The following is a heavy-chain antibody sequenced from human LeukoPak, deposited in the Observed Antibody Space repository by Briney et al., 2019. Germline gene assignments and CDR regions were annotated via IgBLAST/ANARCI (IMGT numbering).Heavy chain of an antibody. CDR3: ARRKSGSAADY. D-gene: IGHD3-10*01. CDR1: GDSFTKW. J-gene: IGHJ4*02. CDR2: IYPGDSDT. Sequence: GESLKISCKGSGDSFTKWIAWVRQMPGKGLEWMGIIYPGDSDTRYSPSFQGQVTISADKSISTAYLQWSSLKASDTAMYYCARRKSGSAADYWGQGTLVTVSS. V-gene: IGHV5-51*01.